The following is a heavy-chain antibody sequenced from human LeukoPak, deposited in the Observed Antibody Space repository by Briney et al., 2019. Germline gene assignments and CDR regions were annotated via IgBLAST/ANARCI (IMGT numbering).Heavy chain of an antibody. CDR1: GYTFTTYD. Sequence: VSVKVSCKASGYTFTTYDINWVRQATGQGLEWMGWMNPNSGNTGYAQKFQGRVTMTRNTSISTAYMELNSLRSEDTAVYYCARGRGSGHKENWFDPWGQGTLVTVSS. J-gene: IGHJ5*02. V-gene: IGHV1-8*01. CDR3: ARGRGSGHKENWFDP. CDR2: MNPNSGNT. D-gene: IGHD6-19*01.